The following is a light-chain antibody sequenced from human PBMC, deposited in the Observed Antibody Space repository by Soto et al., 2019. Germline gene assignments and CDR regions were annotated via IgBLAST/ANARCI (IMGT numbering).Light chain of an antibody. CDR3: QQYYSYPYT. V-gene: IGKV1-8*01. Sequence: AIRMTQSPSSFSASTGDRVTISCRASQAISSYLAWYQQKPAKAPNLLIYAASTLQCGVPSRYSGSGSGTDFTLIISCLQSDDFVTYYCQQYYSYPYTFGQGTKLEIK. J-gene: IGKJ2*01. CDR2: AAS. CDR1: QAISSY.